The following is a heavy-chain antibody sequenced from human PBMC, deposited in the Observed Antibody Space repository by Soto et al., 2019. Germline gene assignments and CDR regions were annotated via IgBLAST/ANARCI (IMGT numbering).Heavy chain of an antibody. D-gene: IGHD3-3*01. Sequence: GSSVKVSCKASGYPFTNYGISWVRQAPGQGLEWMGWISAYNGNTNYAQNLQGRVTMTTDTSTSTAYMELRSLRSDDTAVYYCARVDVLRFLEWLSWGKATMVTVSS. CDR1: GYPFTNYG. V-gene: IGHV1-18*04. CDR2: ISAYNGNT. J-gene: IGHJ4*02. CDR3: ARVDVLRFLEWLS.